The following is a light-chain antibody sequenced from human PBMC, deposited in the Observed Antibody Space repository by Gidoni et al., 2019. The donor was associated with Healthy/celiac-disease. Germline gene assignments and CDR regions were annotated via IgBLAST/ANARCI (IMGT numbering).Light chain of an antibody. CDR2: AAS. CDR3: QQSYSTPRT. CDR1: QSISSY. V-gene: IGKV1-39*01. J-gene: IGKJ1*01. Sequence: DIQMTQSPSSLSASVGDRVTITCRASQSISSYLNWYQQKPGKAPKLLIYAASSLQSGVPSMFSSSGSGTDFTLTISSLQPEDFATYYCQQSYSTPRTFGQGTKVEIK.